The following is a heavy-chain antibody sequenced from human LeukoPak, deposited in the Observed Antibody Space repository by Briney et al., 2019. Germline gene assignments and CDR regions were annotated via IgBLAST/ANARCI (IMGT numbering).Heavy chain of an antibody. CDR1: GGSISSYY. Sequence: PSETLSLTCTVSGGSISSYYWSWIRQPPGKGLEWIGYIYYSGTTNYNPSLKSRVTISVDTSKNQFSLKLSSVTAADTAVYYCARVFCSSTSCYPYFDYWGQGTLVTVSS. D-gene: IGHD2-2*01. J-gene: IGHJ4*02. CDR2: IYYSGTT. CDR3: ARVFCSSTSCYPYFDY. V-gene: IGHV4-59*12.